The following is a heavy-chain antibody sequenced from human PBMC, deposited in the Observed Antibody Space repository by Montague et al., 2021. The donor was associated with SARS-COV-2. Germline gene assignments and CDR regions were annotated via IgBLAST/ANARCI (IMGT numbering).Heavy chain of an antibody. V-gene: IGHV4-59*01. J-gene: IGHJ3*02. CDR2: IYYSGST. CDR1: GGSISSYY. CDR3: ASGSGWMGNAFDI. Sequence: SETLSLTCTVAGGSISSYYWSWIRQPPGKGLEWIGYIYYSGSTNYNPSLKSRVTISVDTSKNQFSLKLSAVTAADTAVYYCASGSGWMGNAFDIWGQGTMVTVSS. D-gene: IGHD6-19*01.